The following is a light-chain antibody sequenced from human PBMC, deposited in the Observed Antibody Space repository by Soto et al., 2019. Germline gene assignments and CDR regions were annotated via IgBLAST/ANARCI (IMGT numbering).Light chain of an antibody. J-gene: IGKJ1*01. CDR1: QSVSNNY. V-gene: IGKV3-20*01. Sequence: NVLTLSPGTLSLSPGERATLSCRASQSVSNNYLAWYQQKPGQAPRLLIYAASSRATGIPDRFSGRGSGTDFTLTIIRLEPEDFAVYYRQQYGSSSTFGQGTK. CDR3: QQYGSSST. CDR2: AAS.